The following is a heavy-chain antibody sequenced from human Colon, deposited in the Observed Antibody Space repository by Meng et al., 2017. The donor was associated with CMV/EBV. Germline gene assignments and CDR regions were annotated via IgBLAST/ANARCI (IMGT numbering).Heavy chain of an antibody. Sequence: GGSLRLSCTASGFTFGDYAMSWVRQAPGKGLEWVGFIRSKAYGGTTEYAASVKGRFTISRDDSKSIAYLQMNSLKTEDTAVYYCTGGVSYPWGQGTVVTVSS. CDR1: GFTFGDYA. CDR2: IRSKAYGGTT. V-gene: IGHV3-49*04. CDR3: TGGVSYP. D-gene: IGHD2-8*01. J-gene: IGHJ4*02.